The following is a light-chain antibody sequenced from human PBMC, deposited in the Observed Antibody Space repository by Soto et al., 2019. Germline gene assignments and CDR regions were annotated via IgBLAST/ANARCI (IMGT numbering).Light chain of an antibody. CDR3: QQYDNLPLI. J-gene: IGKJ5*01. V-gene: IGKV1-33*01. CDR1: QDIRKY. CDR2: DAS. Sequence: TQMTQSPSSLSASVGDRVTITCQATQDIRKYLNWYQQNTGKAPKLLIYDASSLETGVPSRFSGSGSGTDFTLTISSLQPEDFATYYCQQYDNLPLIFGQGTRLEIK.